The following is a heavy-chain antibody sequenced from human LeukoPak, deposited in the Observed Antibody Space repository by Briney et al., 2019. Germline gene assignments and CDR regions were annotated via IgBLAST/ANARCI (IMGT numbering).Heavy chain of an antibody. CDR2: IWSDGSNR. V-gene: IGHV3-33*01. Sequence: HPGSPLRLSCAASGFIFSHYGMHWVRQAPGKGLEWVAVIWSDGSNRFYAGSVKGRFTISRDNSQNTVFLQMNSLRVEDTAMYYCARDAQRGFDYSNSLEYWGHGTLVTVST. J-gene: IGHJ4*01. CDR3: ARDAQRGFDYSNSLEY. D-gene: IGHD4-11*01. CDR1: GFIFSHYG.